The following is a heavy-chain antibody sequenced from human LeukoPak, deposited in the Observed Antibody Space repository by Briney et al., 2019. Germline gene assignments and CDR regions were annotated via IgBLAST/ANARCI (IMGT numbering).Heavy chain of an antibody. CDR1: GGSFSGYY. V-gene: IGHV4-34*01. CDR3: ARISGYNFYYYYGMDV. J-gene: IGHJ6*02. Sequence: PSETLSLTCAVYGGSFSGYYWSWIGQPRGKGLEWIGEINHSGSTNYNPSLKSRVTISVDTSKNQFSLKLSSVTAADTAVYYCARISGYNFYYYYGMDVWGQGTTVTVSS. CDR2: INHSGST. D-gene: IGHD5-12*01.